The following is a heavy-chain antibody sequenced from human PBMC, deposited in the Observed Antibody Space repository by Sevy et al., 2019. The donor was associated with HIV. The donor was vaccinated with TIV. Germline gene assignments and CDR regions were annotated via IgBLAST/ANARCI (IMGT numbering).Heavy chain of an antibody. V-gene: IGHV3-33*01. CDR1: VFTFSSYG. CDR3: ARDSTYYYYGMDV. D-gene: IGHD6-13*01. Sequence: GGSLRLSCAASVFTFSSYGMHWVRQAPGKGLEWVAVIWYDGSNKYYADSVKGRFTISRDNSKNTLYLQMNSLRAEDTAVYYCARDSTYYYYGMDVWGQGTTVTVSS. CDR2: IWYDGSNK. J-gene: IGHJ6*02.